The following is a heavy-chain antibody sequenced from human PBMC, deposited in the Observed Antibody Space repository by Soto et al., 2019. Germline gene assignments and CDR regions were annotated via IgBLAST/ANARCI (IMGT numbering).Heavy chain of an antibody. D-gene: IGHD5-18*01. CDR1: GGSIGSYY. Sequence: LETLCLSCSVSGGSIGSYYWSWIRQPPGKGLEWIGYIYYSGSTNYNPSLKSRVTISVDTSKNQFSLKLSSVTAADTAVYYCARHDEYSYGWDFGYWGQGTLVTVSS. V-gene: IGHV4-59*08. CDR3: ARHDEYSYGWDFGY. J-gene: IGHJ4*02. CDR2: IYYSGST.